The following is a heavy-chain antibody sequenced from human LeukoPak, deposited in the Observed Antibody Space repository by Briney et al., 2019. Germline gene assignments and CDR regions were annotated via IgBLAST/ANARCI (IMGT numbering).Heavy chain of an antibody. V-gene: IGHV3-23*01. Sequence: GGSLRLSCAASGASGFTFSSYAVTWVRQAPGKGLEWVSSVGGSGHSTYYADSVKGRFTISRDNSKNTLYLQMNSLRAEDTAVYYCAKYYYDFWSGYPYYFDYWGQGTLVTVSS. CDR3: AKYYYDFWSGYPYYFDY. CDR2: VGGSGHST. J-gene: IGHJ4*02. D-gene: IGHD3-3*01. CDR1: GFTFSSYA.